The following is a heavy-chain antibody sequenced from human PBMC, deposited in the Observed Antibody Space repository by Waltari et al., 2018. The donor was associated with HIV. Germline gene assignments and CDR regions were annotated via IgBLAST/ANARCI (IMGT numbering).Heavy chain of an antibody. CDR1: GFTFSNYW. Sequence: EVQLVESGGGLVQPGGSLRLSCAASGFTFSNYWLLWLGQGPGKGLVWVSRINSDGSSTSYSDSVKGRFTISRDNAKNTLYLQMNSLRAEDTAVYYCARERTGYSYGYDAFDIWGQGTMVTVSS. CDR3: ARERTGYSYGYDAFDI. V-gene: IGHV3-74*01. D-gene: IGHD5-18*01. CDR2: INSDGSST. J-gene: IGHJ3*02.